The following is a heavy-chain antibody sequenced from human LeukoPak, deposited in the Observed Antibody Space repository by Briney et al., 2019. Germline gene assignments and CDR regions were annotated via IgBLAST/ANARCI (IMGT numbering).Heavy chain of an antibody. CDR1: GFTFSNAW. V-gene: IGHV3-7*01. J-gene: IGHJ4*02. D-gene: IGHD5-18*01. CDR3: ARDRWGYSYGGD. Sequence: GGSLRLSCAASGFTFSNAWMSWVRQAPGKGLEWVANIKEDGSDKYYVDSVKGRFTISRDNAKNSLYLQMNSLRAEDTAVYYCARDRWGYSYGGDWGQGTLVTVSS. CDR2: IKEDGSDK.